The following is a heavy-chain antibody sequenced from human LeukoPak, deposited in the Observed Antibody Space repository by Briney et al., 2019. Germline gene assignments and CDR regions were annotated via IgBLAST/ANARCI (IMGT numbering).Heavy chain of an antibody. CDR1: GASISSYY. D-gene: IGHD1-14*01. J-gene: IGHJ5*02. CDR3: ARQVVPSAGPKTIWFDP. CDR2: IYYSGSP. Sequence: PSETLSLTCAVSGASISSYYWSWIRQPPGKGLEWIGNIYYSGSPNYNPSLKSRVTISVDTSKNQFSLKLTSLTAADTAVYFCARQVVPSAGPKTIWFDPWGQGTLVSVSS. V-gene: IGHV4-59*08.